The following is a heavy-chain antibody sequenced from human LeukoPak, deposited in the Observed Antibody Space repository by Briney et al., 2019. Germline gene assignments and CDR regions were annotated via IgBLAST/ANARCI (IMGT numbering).Heavy chain of an antibody. Sequence: GGSLRPSCAASGFTFSSYAMSWVRQAPGKGLEWVSAISGSGGSTYYADSVKGRFTISRDNSKNTLCLQMNSLRAEDTAVYYCAKTTVNWFDPWGQGTLVTVSS. V-gene: IGHV3-23*01. CDR1: GFTFSSYA. CDR3: AKTTVNWFDP. D-gene: IGHD4-17*01. CDR2: ISGSGGST. J-gene: IGHJ5*02.